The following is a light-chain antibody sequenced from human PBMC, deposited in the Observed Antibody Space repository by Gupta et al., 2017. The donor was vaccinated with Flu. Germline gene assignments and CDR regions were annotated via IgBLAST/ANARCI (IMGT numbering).Light chain of an antibody. Sequence: TITSTGTTSDVGGYNYFCCNHQHAAKTHHLKVYEVSRRTAGAPGRFSGSKAGNTASLTVSAPQAEEEADYYCISDAGGNKVVFGGGTKLTVL. J-gene: IGLJ2*01. V-gene: IGLV2-8*01. CDR3: ISDAGGNKVV. CDR2: EVS. CDR1: TSDVGGYNY.